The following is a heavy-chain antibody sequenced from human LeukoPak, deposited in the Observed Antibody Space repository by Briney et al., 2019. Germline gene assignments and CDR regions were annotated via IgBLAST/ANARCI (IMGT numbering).Heavy chain of an antibody. V-gene: IGHV3-23*01. J-gene: IGHJ5*02. CDR2: ISGSGGST. CDR3: AKGIYGSGSYNWFDP. CDR1: GFTFSSYA. Sequence: GGSLRLSCAASGFTFSSYAMSWVRQAPGKGLEWVSAISGSGGSTYYADSVKGRFTISRDNSKNTLYLQMNSLRAEDTAVYYCAKGIYGSGSYNWFDPWGQGPLVTVSS. D-gene: IGHD3-10*01.